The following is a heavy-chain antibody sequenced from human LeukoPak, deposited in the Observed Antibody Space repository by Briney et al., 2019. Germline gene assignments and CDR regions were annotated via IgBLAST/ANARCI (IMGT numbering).Heavy chain of an antibody. J-gene: IGHJ4*02. Sequence: SETLSLTCTVSGYSISSGYYWGWIRQPPGKGLEWIGSIYHSGSTYYNPSLKSRVTISVDTSKNQFSLKLSSVTAADTAVYYCARELGSSWYYDYWGQGTLVTVSS. CDR3: ARELGSSWYYDY. CDR1: GYSISSGYY. D-gene: IGHD6-13*01. V-gene: IGHV4-38-2*02. CDR2: IYHSGST.